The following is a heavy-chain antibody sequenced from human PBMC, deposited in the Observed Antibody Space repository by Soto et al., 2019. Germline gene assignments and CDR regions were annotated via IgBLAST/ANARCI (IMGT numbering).Heavy chain of an antibody. V-gene: IGHV4-34*01. J-gene: IGHJ6*02. CDR2: INHSGST. CDR3: ARNGSYYDFWSGYYFGGGMDV. Sequence: LSLTCAVYGGSFSGYYWSWIRQPPGKGLEWIGEINHSGSTNYNPSLKSRVTISVDTSKNQFSLKLSSVTAADTAVYYCARNGSYYDFWSGYYFGGGMDVWGQGTTVTVS. D-gene: IGHD3-3*01. CDR1: GGSFSGYY.